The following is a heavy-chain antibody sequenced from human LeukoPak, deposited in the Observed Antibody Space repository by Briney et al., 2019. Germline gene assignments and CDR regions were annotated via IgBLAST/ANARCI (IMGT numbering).Heavy chain of an antibody. CDR2: ISSSSSTI. CDR3: ARGVLRYFDWLYGRANDAFDI. Sequence: PGGSLRLSCAASGFTFSSYSMNWVRPAPGKGLEWVSYISSSSSTIYYVDSVKGRFTISRDNAKNSLYLQMNSLRAEDTAVYYCARGVLRYFDWLYGRANDAFDIWGQGTMVTVSS. D-gene: IGHD3-9*01. V-gene: IGHV3-48*01. CDR1: GFTFSSYS. J-gene: IGHJ3*02.